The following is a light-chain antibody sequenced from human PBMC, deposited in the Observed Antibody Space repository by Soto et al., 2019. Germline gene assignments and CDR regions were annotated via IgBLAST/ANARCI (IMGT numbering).Light chain of an antibody. V-gene: IGLV1-40*01. CDR1: SSNIGAGYD. CDR3: QSYDSSLSVV. J-gene: IGLJ2*01. Sequence: QSVLTQPPSVSGAPGQRVTISCTGSSSNIGAGYDVHWYQQLPGTAPKLLIYGNSNRPSGVPDRFSGSKSGTSASLAITGLQAADEADYDCQSYDSSLSVVFGGGTKLTVL. CDR2: GNS.